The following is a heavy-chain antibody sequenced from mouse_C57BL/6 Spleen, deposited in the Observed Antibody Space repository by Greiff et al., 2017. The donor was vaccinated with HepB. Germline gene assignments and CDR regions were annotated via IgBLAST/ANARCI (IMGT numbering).Heavy chain of an antibody. CDR3: AISIYYDYDERRLGGFAY. Sequence: QVHVKQSGAELVRPGTSVKVSCKASGYAFTNYLIEWVKQRPGQGLEWIGVINPGSGGTNYNEKFKGKATLTADKSSSTAYMQLSSLTSEDSAVYFCAISIYYDYDERRLGGFAYWGQGTLVTVSA. D-gene: IGHD2-4*01. CDR1: GYAFTNYL. V-gene: IGHV1-54*01. J-gene: IGHJ3*01. CDR2: INPGSGGT.